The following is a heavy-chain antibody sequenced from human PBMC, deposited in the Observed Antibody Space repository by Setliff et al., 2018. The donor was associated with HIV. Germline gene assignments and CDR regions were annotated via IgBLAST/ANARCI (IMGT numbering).Heavy chain of an antibody. V-gene: IGHV4-38-2*02. CDR3: ARGTTLNVVPDAFDI. Sequence: SETLSLTCTVTGYSISSGYYWAWIRQHPGKGLEWIGYIYHARNTYYNPPLKSRVTISVDTSKNQISLRLNSLTAADTAVYYCARGTTLNVVPDAFDIWGQGTMVTVSS. CDR2: IYHARNT. J-gene: IGHJ3*02. D-gene: IGHD4-17*01. CDR1: GYSISSGYY.